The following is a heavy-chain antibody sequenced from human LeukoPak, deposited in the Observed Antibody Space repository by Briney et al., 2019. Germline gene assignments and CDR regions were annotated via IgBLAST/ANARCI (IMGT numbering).Heavy chain of an antibody. CDR2: ISNDAKYI. V-gene: IGHV3-21*01. CDR1: GFTFSRYS. CDR3: TTPAAGPRAEYSQY. Sequence: GGSLRLSCAASGFTFSRYSMSWVRQAPGKGLEWVSSISNDAKYIYYADSLKGRFTVSRDNAKNSLYLQMNSLAVEDTAVYYCTTPAAGPRAEYSQYWGQGTLVTVSS. D-gene: IGHD6-13*01. J-gene: IGHJ1*01.